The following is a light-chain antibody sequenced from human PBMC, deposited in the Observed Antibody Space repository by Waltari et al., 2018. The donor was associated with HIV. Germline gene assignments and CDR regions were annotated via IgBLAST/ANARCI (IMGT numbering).Light chain of an antibody. Sequence: QAGLTQPPSVSKGLRQTATLTCTGNNNNVGNQGAAWLQQHQGHPPKLLSYRNNNRPAGISEGFAAARAGNTASLTISGLQPDDEADYYCSAWDSSLSVWVFGGGTRLTVL. J-gene: IGLJ3*02. CDR3: SAWDSSLSVWV. CDR2: RNN. V-gene: IGLV10-54*04. CDR1: NNNVGNQG.